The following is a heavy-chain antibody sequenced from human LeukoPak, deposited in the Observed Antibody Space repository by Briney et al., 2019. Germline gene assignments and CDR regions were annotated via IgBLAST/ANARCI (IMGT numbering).Heavy chain of an antibody. J-gene: IGHJ4*02. V-gene: IGHV3-48*01. Sequence: GGSLRLSFEVSGFTFSSYRLNWFRQAPGYGLDSLSHISTRNTIYYGDSVKGRFTISRDNAKNSLFLQMNSLRAEDTALYYCAKGTRGAAGPDRGIHWGQGTLVTVSS. CDR3: AKGTRGAAGPDRGIH. CDR1: GFTFSSYR. D-gene: IGHD6-13*01. CDR2: ISTRNTI.